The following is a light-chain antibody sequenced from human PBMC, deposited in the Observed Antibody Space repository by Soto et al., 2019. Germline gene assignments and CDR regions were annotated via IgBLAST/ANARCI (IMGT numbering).Light chain of an antibody. J-gene: IGKJ5*01. CDR1: QGFSNY. Sequence: DMHMSQSLSSLSASVGYRVTISRRASQGFSNYLAWYQQKPGKVPNLLIYAASTLQSGVPSRFSGSGSGTDFTLTISSLQPGDVATYYCQNHDSAPITFGQGTRLEIK. V-gene: IGKV1-27*01. CDR3: QNHDSAPIT. CDR2: AAS.